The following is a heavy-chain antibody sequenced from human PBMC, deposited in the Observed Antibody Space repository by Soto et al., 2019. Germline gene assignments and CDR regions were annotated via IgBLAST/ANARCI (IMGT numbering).Heavy chain of an antibody. CDR3: ARDVGYCSGGSCYALYAFDI. CDR1: GFTFSSYS. J-gene: IGHJ3*02. CDR2: ISSSSSYI. D-gene: IGHD2-15*01. Sequence: EVQLVESGGGLVKPGGSLRLSCATSGFTFSSYSMNWVRQAPGKGLEWVSSISSSSSYIYYGDSVRGRFTISRDNAKNSLSLQMNSLSAEDTAAYYCARDVGYCSGGSCYALYAFDIWGQGTMVTVSS. V-gene: IGHV3-21*01.